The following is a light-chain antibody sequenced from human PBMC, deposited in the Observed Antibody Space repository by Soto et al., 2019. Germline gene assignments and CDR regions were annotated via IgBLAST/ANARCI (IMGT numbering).Light chain of an antibody. CDR1: QTISSW. J-gene: IGKJ1*01. CDR2: KAS. V-gene: IGKV1-5*03. Sequence: DVQVYKSPSTLSGYVGDRVTITCRASQTISSWLAWYQQKPGKAPKLLIYKASTLKSGVPSRFSGSGSGTEFTLTISSLQPDDFATYYCQHYNSYSEAFGQGTKVDIK. CDR3: QHYNSYSEA.